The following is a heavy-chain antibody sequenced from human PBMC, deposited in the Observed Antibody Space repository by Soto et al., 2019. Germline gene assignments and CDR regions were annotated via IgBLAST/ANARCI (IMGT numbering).Heavy chain of an antibody. D-gene: IGHD2-21*01. J-gene: IGHJ6*02. CDR2: ISGSGGGT. CDR1: GFTFRNFA. Sequence: EVDLLESGGGLVQPGGSLRLSCAATGFTFRNFAMTWVRQTPGKGLEWVSAISGSGGGTYYADSVRGRFIVSRDNFKNKRYLHMNSLRVEDMAIYYCATDGRDESIQGWASVGVDVWGQGTTVTVSS. CDR3: ATDGRDESIQGWASVGVDV. V-gene: IGHV3-23*01.